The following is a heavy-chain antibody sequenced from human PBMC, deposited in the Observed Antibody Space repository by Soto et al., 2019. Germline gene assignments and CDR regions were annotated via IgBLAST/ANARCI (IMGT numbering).Heavy chain of an antibody. CDR3: ARLSGDVTASPSY. D-gene: IGHD1-20*01. Sequence: GESLKISCKGSGYSFTNYWIAWVRQMTGKGLEWMGIIYPGDSDIKYSPSFQGQVIISADKSIDTAYLQWSSLRASDTAMYYCARLSGDVTASPSYWGQGTLVTVSS. CDR2: IYPGDSDI. V-gene: IGHV5-51*01. CDR1: GYSFTNYW. J-gene: IGHJ4*02.